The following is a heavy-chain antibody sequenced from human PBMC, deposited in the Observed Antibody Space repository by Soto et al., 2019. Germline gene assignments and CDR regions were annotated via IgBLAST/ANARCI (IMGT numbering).Heavy chain of an antibody. J-gene: IGHJ3*02. V-gene: IGHV4-4*02. D-gene: IGHD3-10*01. CDR2: IYHTGST. CDR3: ASKFGELLADAVDI. CDR1: GGSISSRYW. Sequence: SETLSLTCAVSGGSISSRYWWSWVRQPPGKGLEWIGEIYHTGSTNYNPSLKSRVVMSIDKSKNQFSLNLNSVTAADTAVYYCASKFGELLADAVDIWGQGTMVTVS.